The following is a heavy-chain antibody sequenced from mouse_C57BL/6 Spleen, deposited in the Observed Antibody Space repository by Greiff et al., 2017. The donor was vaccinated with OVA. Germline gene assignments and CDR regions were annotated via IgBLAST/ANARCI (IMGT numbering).Heavy chain of an antibody. Sequence: EVQLQESGPGLVKPSQSLSLTCSVTGYSITCGYYWNWIRQFPGNKLEWMGYISYDGSNNYNPSLKNRISITRDTSKNQFFLKLNSVTTEDTATYYCAREETGTWGYWGQGTTLTVSS. D-gene: IGHD4-1*01. CDR2: ISYDGSN. V-gene: IGHV3-6*01. J-gene: IGHJ2*01. CDR3: AREETGTWGY. CDR1: GYSITCGYY.